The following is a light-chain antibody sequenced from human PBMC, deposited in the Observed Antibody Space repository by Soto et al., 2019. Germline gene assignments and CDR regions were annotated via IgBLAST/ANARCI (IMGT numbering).Light chain of an antibody. CDR2: DVS. CDR1: RSDVGGYNY. CDR3: CSYTTSNTRQIV. V-gene: IGLV2-14*01. J-gene: IGLJ1*01. Sequence: QSALNQPASVSGSPGQSITISCTGTRSDVGGYNYVSWYQQHPGKAPKFMIYDVSNRPSGVSNRFSGSKSGNTASLTISGLQAEDEADYYCCSYTTSNTRQIVFGTGTKVTVL.